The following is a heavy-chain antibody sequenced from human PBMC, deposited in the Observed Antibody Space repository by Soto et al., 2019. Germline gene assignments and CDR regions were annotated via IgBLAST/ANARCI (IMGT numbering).Heavy chain of an antibody. CDR1: GYTFSSYG. J-gene: IGHJ5*02. Sequence: QVQLVQSGAEVKKPGASVKVSCKASGYTFSSYGISWVRQAPGQGLERMGRISAYNGNTNYAQKLQGRVTMTTDTSTSTAYMELRSLRSDDTAVYYCARDRESNWNYGGFDPWGQGTLVTVSS. CDR2: ISAYNGNT. CDR3: ARDRESNWNYGGFDP. V-gene: IGHV1-18*01. D-gene: IGHD1-7*01.